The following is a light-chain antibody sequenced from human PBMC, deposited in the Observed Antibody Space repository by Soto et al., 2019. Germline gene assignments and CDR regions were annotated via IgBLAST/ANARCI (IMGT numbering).Light chain of an antibody. J-gene: IGKJ4*01. V-gene: IGKV3-20*01. CDR1: QSVSSSY. CDR2: GAS. Sequence: DIVLTQSPGTLSLSPGERATLSCWASQSVSSSYLAWYQQKPGQAPRLLIYGASSRATGIPDRFSGSGSGTDFTLTISSLEPVDFAVYYCQQYGSSPRTFGGGTKVEIK. CDR3: QQYGSSPRT.